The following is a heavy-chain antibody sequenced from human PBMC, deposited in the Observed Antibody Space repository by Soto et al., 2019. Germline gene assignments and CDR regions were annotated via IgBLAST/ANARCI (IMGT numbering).Heavy chain of an antibody. CDR2: IYWDDDK. J-gene: IGHJ4*02. Sequence: QITLKESGPTLVKPTQTLTLTCAFSGFSLSTGGMGVGWIRQPPGKALEWLALIYWDDDKRYSPSLKSRLTTTTDTSKNHVVLTMTNMDPVDTATFYCAHRRGRGPGRRGYYFDNWGQGTLVTVSS. CDR3: AHRRGRGPGRRGYYFDN. V-gene: IGHV2-5*02. D-gene: IGHD2-2*01. CDR1: GFSLSTGGMG.